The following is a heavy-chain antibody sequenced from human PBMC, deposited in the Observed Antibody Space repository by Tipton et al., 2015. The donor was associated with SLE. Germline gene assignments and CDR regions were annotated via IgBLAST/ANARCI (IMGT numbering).Heavy chain of an antibody. J-gene: IGHJ4*02. V-gene: IGHV3-23*03. CDR2: IYSGGST. CDR3: AKGVGDVGGCSY. D-gene: IGHD2-15*01. CDR1: GFTFSSYA. Sequence: SLRLSCAASGFTFSSYAMSWVRQAPGKGLEWVSAIYSGGSTYYADSVKGRFTISRDNSKNTLYLQMNSLRAEDTAVYYCAKGVGDVGGCSYWGQGTLVTVSS.